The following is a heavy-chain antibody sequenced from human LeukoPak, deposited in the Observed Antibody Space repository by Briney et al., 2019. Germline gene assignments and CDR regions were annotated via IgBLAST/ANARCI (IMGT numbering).Heavy chain of an antibody. D-gene: IGHD3-16*01. Sequence: PGGSLRLSCAASGFTFSSYGMHWVRQAPGKGLEWVAVIWYDGSNKYYADSVKGRFTISRDNSKNTLYLQMNSLRAEDTAVYYCAKGPMITFGGVPDYWGQGTLVTVSS. V-gene: IGHV3-33*06. CDR2: IWYDGSNK. CDR1: GFTFSSYG. J-gene: IGHJ4*02. CDR3: AKGPMITFGGVPDY.